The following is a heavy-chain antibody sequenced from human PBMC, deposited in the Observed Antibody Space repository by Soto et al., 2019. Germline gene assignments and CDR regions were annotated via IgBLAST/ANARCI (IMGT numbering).Heavy chain of an antibody. D-gene: IGHD5-12*01. Sequence: QVHLVQSGVEVKTPGASVKVSCQASGYTFFTYDISWVRQAPGQGLEWMGWISTYSGDTKYAQKFQGRVTMTTDTSTTTAYLELRCVRSDDTAVYYCARHHGPTTSENWFDPWGQGTLVTVSS. CDR3: ARHHGPTTSENWFDP. CDR1: GYTFFTYD. J-gene: IGHJ5*02. V-gene: IGHV1-18*01. CDR2: ISTYSGDT.